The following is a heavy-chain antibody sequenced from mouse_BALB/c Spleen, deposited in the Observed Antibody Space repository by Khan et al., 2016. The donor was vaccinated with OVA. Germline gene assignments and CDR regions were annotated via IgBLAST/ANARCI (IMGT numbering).Heavy chain of an antibody. Sequence: QVQLKESGPGLVAPSQSLSITCTVSGFSLTGYGVNWVRQPPGKGLEWLGVIWGDGITDYNSALKSRLSILKDNYKSQVFLKMNSLQTDDTARYYCARGPYIGDYDAMDYWGQGTSVTVSS. J-gene: IGHJ4*01. CDR2: IWGDGIT. CDR3: ARGPYIGDYDAMDY. V-gene: IGHV2-6-7*01. D-gene: IGHD2-13*01. CDR1: GFSLTGYG.